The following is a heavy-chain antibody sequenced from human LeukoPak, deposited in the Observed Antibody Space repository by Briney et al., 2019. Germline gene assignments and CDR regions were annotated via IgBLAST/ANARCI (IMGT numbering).Heavy chain of an antibody. CDR1: GGSISSGDYY. V-gene: IGHV4-30-4*01. J-gene: IGHJ4*02. CDR2: IYYSGST. CDR3: VRGSVAMAQPFDY. Sequence: SQTLSLTCTVSGGSISSGDYYWSWIRQPPGKGLEWIGYIYYSGSTYYNPSLKSQVTISVDTSKNQFSLKLSSVTAADTAVYYCVRGSVAMAQPFDYWGQGTLVTVSS. D-gene: IGHD5-18*01.